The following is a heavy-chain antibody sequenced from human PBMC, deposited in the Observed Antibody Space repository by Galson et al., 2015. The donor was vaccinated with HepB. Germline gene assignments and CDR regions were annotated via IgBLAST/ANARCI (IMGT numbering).Heavy chain of an antibody. CDR2: IDYSGST. V-gene: IGHV4-31*03. Sequence: TLSLTCTVSGGSIASGGYYWTWVRQHPGKGLEWIGNIDYSGSTYYNPSLKSRVTISLDTSKNQFSLRLRSVTAADTAVYYCARQTEWEPRPPFDFWGQGTLVTVSS. CDR1: GGSIASGGYY. CDR3: ARQTEWEPRPPFDF. D-gene: IGHD1-26*01. J-gene: IGHJ4*02.